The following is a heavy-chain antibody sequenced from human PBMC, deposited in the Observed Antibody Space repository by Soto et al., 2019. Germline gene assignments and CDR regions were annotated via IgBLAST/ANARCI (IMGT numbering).Heavy chain of an antibody. CDR2: ISAYNGNT. CDR1: GCTFTSYG. J-gene: IGHJ3*01. Sequence: ASSKVSCKDPGCTFTSYGTSWARQVPGQGLEWMGWISAYNGNTIYAQKVQGRVSMTTDTSTSTAYMELRSLRSDDTAVYHCARVNYDNGHPFDVWGQGTMVTVSS. D-gene: IGHD3-22*01. V-gene: IGHV1-18*01. CDR3: ARVNYDNGHPFDV.